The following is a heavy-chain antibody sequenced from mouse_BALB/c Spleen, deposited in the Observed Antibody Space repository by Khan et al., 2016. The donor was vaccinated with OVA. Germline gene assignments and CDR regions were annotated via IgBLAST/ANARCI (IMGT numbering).Heavy chain of an antibody. CDR3: ATSYYYGYYFDY. Sequence: EVELVESGGGLVQPGGSRKLSCAASGFTFSSYGMHWVRQAPEKGLEWVAYISGDSSTIYYADTVKGRFTISRDNPKNTLCLQMTSLMSEDTAMYYCATSYYYGYYFDYWGPGTTLTVSS. CDR1: GFTFSSYG. CDR2: ISGDSSTI. J-gene: IGHJ2*01. D-gene: IGHD1-1*01. V-gene: IGHV5-17*02.